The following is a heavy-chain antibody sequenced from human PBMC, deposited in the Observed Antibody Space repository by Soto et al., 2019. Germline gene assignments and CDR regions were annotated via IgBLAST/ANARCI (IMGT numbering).Heavy chain of an antibody. J-gene: IGHJ5*02. CDR2: VNNYGSST. V-gene: IGHV3-23*01. D-gene: IGHD6-19*01. Sequence: HPGGSLRLSCAASGFIFKNYAMSWVRQAPGKGLEWVSEVNNYGSSTYYADSVKGRFTISRDNSKNTLFLQMSSLRAEDTAVYYCAREPWLDLWGQGTLVTVSS. CDR1: GFIFKNYA. CDR3: AREPWLDL.